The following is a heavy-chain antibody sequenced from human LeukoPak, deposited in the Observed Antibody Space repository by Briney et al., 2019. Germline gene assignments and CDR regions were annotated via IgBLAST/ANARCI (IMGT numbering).Heavy chain of an antibody. CDR2: IWYDGSNK. CDR1: RFTFSSYG. V-gene: IGHV3-33*01. D-gene: IGHD5-12*01. Sequence: GGSLRLSCAASRFTFSSYGMHWVRQAPGKGLEWVAVIWYDGSNKYYADSVKGRFTISRDNSKNTLYLQMNSLRAEDTAVYYCASGYSGYVSKYYFDYWGQGTLVTVSS. J-gene: IGHJ4*02. CDR3: ASGYSGYVSKYYFDY.